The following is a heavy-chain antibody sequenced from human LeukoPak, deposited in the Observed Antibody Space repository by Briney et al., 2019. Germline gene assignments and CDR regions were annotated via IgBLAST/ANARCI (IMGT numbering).Heavy chain of an antibody. Sequence: SETLSLTCTVSGGSISSSSYYWGWIRQPPGKGLEWIGSIYHSGSTYYNPSLKSRVTISVDTSKNQFSLKLSSVTAADTAVYYCARDGGYMDVWGKGTTVTVSS. J-gene: IGHJ6*03. CDR2: IYHSGST. CDR1: GGSISSSSYY. CDR3: ARDGGYMDV. D-gene: IGHD3-10*01. V-gene: IGHV4-39*07.